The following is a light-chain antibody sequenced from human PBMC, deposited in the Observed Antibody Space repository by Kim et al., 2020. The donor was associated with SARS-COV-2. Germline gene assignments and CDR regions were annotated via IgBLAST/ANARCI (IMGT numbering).Light chain of an antibody. Sequence: ALEQTVRITCQGDSTRSYDAGWYQQKPGQAPVLVIYEKNNRPSGIPDRFSGSSSGNTASLTITGAQAEDEADYYCNSRESGVNHVVFGGGTRLTVL. CDR1: STRSYD. J-gene: IGLJ3*02. CDR3: NSRESGVNHVV. CDR2: EKN. V-gene: IGLV3-19*01.